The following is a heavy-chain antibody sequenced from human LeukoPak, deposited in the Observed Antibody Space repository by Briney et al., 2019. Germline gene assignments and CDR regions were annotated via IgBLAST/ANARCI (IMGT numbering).Heavy chain of an antibody. V-gene: IGHV3-48*04. CDR2: ISSSSSSM. Sequence: GGSLRLSCAASEFTFSSYSMNWVRQAPGKGLEWVSYISSSSSSMSYADSVKGRFTISRDNAKNSLYLQMNSLRAEDSAVYYCARILPVSGSYGIFDYWGQGTLVTVSS. D-gene: IGHD1-26*01. J-gene: IGHJ4*02. CDR3: ARILPVSGSYGIFDY. CDR1: EFTFSSYS.